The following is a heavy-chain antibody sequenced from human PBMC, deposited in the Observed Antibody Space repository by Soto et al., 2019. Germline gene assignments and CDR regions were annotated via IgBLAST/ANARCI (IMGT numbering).Heavy chain of an antibody. CDR1: GGSISSGGYY. CDR3: ARDSIVGYDSSGPLWAFDI. D-gene: IGHD3-22*01. CDR2: IYYSGST. V-gene: IGHV4-31*03. J-gene: IGHJ3*02. Sequence: TLSLTCTVSGGSISSGGYYWSWIRQHPGKGLEWIGYIYYSGSTYYNPSLKSRVTISVDTSKNQFSLKLSSVTAADTAVYYCARDSIVGYDSSGPLWAFDIWGQGTMVTVSS.